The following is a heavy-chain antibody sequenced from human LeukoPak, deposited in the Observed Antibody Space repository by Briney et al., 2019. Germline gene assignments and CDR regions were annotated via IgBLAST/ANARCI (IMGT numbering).Heavy chain of an antibody. Sequence: GGSLRLSCAASGFTFSSCGMSWVRQAPGKGLEWVSAISGSAVSTYYVDSVKGRFTISRDNCKNTLYLQMNSLRVEDTAVYYCAKGVLVTAFDIWGQGTMVTVSS. V-gene: IGHV3-23*01. CDR3: AKGVLVTAFDI. J-gene: IGHJ3*02. D-gene: IGHD2-8*02. CDR1: GFTFSSCG. CDR2: ISGSAVST.